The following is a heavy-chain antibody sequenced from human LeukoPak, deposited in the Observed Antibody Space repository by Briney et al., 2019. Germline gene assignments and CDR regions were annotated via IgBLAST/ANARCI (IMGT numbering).Heavy chain of an antibody. CDR3: ASGYSYGEDFDY. D-gene: IGHD5-18*01. CDR2: IIPIFGTA. V-gene: IGHV1-69*13. Sequence: SVKVSCKASGGTFSSYAISWVRQAPGQGLEWMGGIIPIFGTANYAQKFQGRVTITADESTSIAYMELSSLRSEDTAVYYCASGYSYGEDFDYWGQGTLVTVSS. J-gene: IGHJ4*02. CDR1: GGTFSSYA.